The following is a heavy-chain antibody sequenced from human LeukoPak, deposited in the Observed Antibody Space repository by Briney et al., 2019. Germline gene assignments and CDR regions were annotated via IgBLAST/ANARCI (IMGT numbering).Heavy chain of an antibody. J-gene: IGHJ4*02. CDR3: AKGVNYDYGDLGLDY. V-gene: IGHV3-23*01. CDR2: ISGSGGST. D-gene: IGHD4-17*01. CDR1: GFTFSFYA. Sequence: GGSLRLSCAASGFTFSFYAMSWVRQAPGKGLEWVSAISGSGGSTYYADSVKGRFTISRDNSKNTLYLQMNSLRAEDTAVYYCAKGVNYDYGDLGLDYWGQGTLVTVSS.